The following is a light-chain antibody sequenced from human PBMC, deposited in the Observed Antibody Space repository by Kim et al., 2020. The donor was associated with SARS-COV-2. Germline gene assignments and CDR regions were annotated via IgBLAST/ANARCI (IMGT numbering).Light chain of an antibody. CDR3: QQYSSSPAT. CDR1: QSVSSNY. Sequence: EIVLTQSPGTLSLSPGERVTLSCRASQSVSSNYLAWYQQKPGQAPRLLIYGASSRATGIPDRFSGSWSGTDFTLTITRLEPEDFAVYYCQQYSSSPATFGQGTKVEVK. V-gene: IGKV3-20*01. CDR2: GAS. J-gene: IGKJ1*01.